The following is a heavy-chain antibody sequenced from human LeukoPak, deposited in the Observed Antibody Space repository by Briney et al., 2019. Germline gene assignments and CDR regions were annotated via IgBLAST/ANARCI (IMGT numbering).Heavy chain of an antibody. CDR2: INPNSGGT. CDR3: ARVAFTIFGVVIHHTPFDY. CDR1: GYTFTGYY. D-gene: IGHD3-3*01. Sequence: VASVKVSCKASGYTFTGYYMHWVRQAPGQGLEWMGWINPNSGGTNYAQKFQGRVTMTRDTSISTAYMELRSLRSDDTAVYYCARVAFTIFGVVIHHTPFDYWGQGTLVTVSS. V-gene: IGHV1-2*02. J-gene: IGHJ4*02.